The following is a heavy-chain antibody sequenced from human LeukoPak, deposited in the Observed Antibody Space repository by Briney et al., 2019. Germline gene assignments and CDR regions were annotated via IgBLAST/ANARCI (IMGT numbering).Heavy chain of an antibody. CDR2: MSSSGRNI. D-gene: IGHD1-1*01. J-gene: IGHJ3*02. V-gene: IGHV3-48*03. CDR3: ARYTTSRAFDI. CDR1: GFTFSSYE. Sequence: PGGSLRLPCAASGFTFSSYEMNWVRQAPGKGLEWVSYMSSSGRNIYYADSVKGRFTISGDTAKNSLYLQMNSLRAEDTAVYYCARYTTSRAFDIWGQGTMVTVSS.